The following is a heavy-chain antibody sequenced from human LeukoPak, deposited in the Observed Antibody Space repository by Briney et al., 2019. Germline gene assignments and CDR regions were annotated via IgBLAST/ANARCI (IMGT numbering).Heavy chain of an antibody. CDR2: MNPNSGNT. V-gene: IGHV1-8*01. CDR3: AREDGAFDI. J-gene: IGHJ3*02. D-gene: IGHD5-24*01. Sequence: ASVKVSCKASGYTFTSYDINWVRQATGQGLEWMGWMNPNSGNTGYAQKFQGRVTMTRDTSISTAYMELTRLTSDDTAVFYCAREDGAFDIWGQGTMVTVSS. CDR1: GYTFTSYD.